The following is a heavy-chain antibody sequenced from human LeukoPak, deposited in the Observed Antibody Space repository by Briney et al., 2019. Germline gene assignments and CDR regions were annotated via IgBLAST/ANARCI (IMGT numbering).Heavy chain of an antibody. CDR3: ARGLDGYNSIYDAFDI. CDR2: IYYSGST. CDR1: GGSLSSYY. Sequence: PSETLSLTCTVSGGSLSSYYWSWIRQPPGKGLEWIGYIYYSGSTNYNPSLKSRVTISVDTSKNQFSLKLSSVTAADTAVYYCARGLDGYNSIYDAFDIWGQGTMVTVSS. V-gene: IGHV4-59*01. J-gene: IGHJ3*02. D-gene: IGHD5-24*01.